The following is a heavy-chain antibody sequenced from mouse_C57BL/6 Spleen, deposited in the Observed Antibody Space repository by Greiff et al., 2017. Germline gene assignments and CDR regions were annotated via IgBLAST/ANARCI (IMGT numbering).Heavy chain of an antibody. CDR1: GYTFTGYW. CDR3: ATGTVVAMDYYAMDY. CDR2: ILPGSGST. D-gene: IGHD1-1*01. Sequence: QVQLQQSGAELMKPGASVKLSCKATGYTFTGYWIEWVKQRPGHGLEWIGEILPGSGSTNYNEKFKGKATFSADTSSNTAYMQLSSLTSEDSAIYYCATGTVVAMDYYAMDYWGQGTSVTVSS. J-gene: IGHJ4*01. V-gene: IGHV1-9*01.